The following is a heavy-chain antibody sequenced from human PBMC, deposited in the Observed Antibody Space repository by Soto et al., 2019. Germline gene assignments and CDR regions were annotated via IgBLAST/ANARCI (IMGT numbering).Heavy chain of an antibody. D-gene: IGHD3-3*01. CDR3: ARDLVTIFGVVIHFDY. Sequence: SVKVSCKASGGTFSSYAISWVRQAPGQGLEWMGGIIPILGTANYAQKFQGRVTITADESTSTAYMELSSLRSEDTAVYYCARDLVTIFGVVIHFDYWGQGTLVTVSS. J-gene: IGHJ4*02. CDR2: IIPILGTA. V-gene: IGHV1-69*13. CDR1: GGTFSSYA.